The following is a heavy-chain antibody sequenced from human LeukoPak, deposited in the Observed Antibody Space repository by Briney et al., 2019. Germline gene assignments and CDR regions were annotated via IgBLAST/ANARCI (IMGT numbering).Heavy chain of an antibody. J-gene: IGHJ3*02. CDR3: VRVGTSFDI. Sequence: GSLRLSCAASGFTFSSYSMNWVRQAPGKGLEWVSYISSSSSTIYYADSVKGRFTISRDNAKNSLYLQMNSLRVEDTAVYYCVRVGTSFDIWGQGTMVTVSS. D-gene: IGHD7-27*01. CDR1: GFTFSSYS. V-gene: IGHV3-48*01. CDR2: ISSSSSTI.